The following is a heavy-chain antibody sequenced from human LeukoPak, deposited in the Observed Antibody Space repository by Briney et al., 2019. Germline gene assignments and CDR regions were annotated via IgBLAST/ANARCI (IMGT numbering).Heavy chain of an antibody. Sequence: GGSLXLSCAGSGFTFSGXSLNWVRXAPGKGLEWVSSITSSGSSMYYADSVKGRFTISRDNAESSVYLQMNSLRVDDTGLYYCTRDIDDVLTGDDAFDVWGQGTVVTVSS. V-gene: IGHV3-21*03. CDR2: ITSSGSSM. CDR3: TRDIDDVLTGDDAFDV. D-gene: IGHD3-9*01. CDR1: GFTFSGXS. J-gene: IGHJ3*01.